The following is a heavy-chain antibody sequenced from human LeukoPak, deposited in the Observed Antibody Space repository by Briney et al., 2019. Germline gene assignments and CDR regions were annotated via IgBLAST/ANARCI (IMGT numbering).Heavy chain of an antibody. CDR1: GYTFTSYG. CDR3: ARDREQWLATTTHDY. V-gene: IGHV1-18*01. D-gene: IGHD6-19*01. J-gene: IGHJ4*02. Sequence: ASVKVSCKASGYTFTSYGISWVRQAPGQGLEWMGWISAYNGNTNYAQKLQGRVTMTTDTSTSTAYMELRSLRSDDTAVYYCARDREQWLATTTHDYWGQGTLVTVSS. CDR2: ISAYNGNT.